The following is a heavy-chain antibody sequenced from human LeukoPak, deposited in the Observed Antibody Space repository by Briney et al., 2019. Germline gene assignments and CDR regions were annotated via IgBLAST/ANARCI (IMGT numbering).Heavy chain of an antibody. V-gene: IGHV4-4*07. CDR1: GGSISSYY. J-gene: IGHJ3*02. Sequence: SETLSLTCTVSGGSISSYYWSWIRQPAGKGLEWIGRIYTSGSTNYNPSLKSRVTMSVDTSKNQFSLKLSSVTAADTAVYYCARVVGYCTNGVCLRDAFDIWGQGTMVTVSS. D-gene: IGHD2-8*01. CDR2: IYTSGST. CDR3: ARVVGYCTNGVCLRDAFDI.